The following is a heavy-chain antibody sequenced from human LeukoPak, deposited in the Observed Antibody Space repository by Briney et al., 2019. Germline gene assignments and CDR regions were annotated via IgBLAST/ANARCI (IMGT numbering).Heavy chain of an antibody. CDR1: GFTFSDYN. Sequence: GGSLRLSCAASGFTFSDYNMRWIRQAPGKGLEWVSSISRSGSTKYYADSVKGRFTISRDNAKNSLFLQMNSLRADDTAVYYCANSGLNRFEYWGQGALVTVSS. D-gene: IGHD2-15*01. J-gene: IGHJ4*02. V-gene: IGHV3-11*01. CDR2: ISRSGSTK. CDR3: ANSGLNRFEY.